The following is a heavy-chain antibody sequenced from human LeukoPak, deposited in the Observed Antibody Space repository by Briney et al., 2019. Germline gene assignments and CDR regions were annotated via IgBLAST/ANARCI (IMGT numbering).Heavy chain of an antibody. Sequence: GGSLRLSCAASGFTFSRFAMNWVRQTPGKGLEWISYINTDSSDIHYADSVKGRFTISRDNARNTLFLQLSSLRAEDSAVYYCARDTFQPGLIDSWGQGTLVTVSS. CDR3: ARDTFQPGLIDS. D-gene: IGHD2-2*01. CDR1: GFTFSRFA. J-gene: IGHJ4*02. V-gene: IGHV3-21*05. CDR2: INTDSSDI.